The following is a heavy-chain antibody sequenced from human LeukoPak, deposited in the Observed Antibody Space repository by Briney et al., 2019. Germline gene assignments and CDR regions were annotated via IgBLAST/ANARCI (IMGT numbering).Heavy chain of an antibody. J-gene: IGHJ4*02. CDR3: ARDSPPNSGSYWGDFDY. V-gene: IGHV3-48*01. Sequence: GGSLRPSCAASGFTFSSYSMNWVRQAPGKGLEWVSYIIISSSTIYYADSVKGRFTISRDNAKNSLYLQMNSLRAEDTAVYYCARDSPPNSGSYWGDFDYWGQGTLVTVSS. CDR1: GFTFSSYS. D-gene: IGHD1-26*01. CDR2: IIISSSTI.